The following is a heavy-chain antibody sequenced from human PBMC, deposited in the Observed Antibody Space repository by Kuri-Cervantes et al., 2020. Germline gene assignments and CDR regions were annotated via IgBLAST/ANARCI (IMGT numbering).Heavy chain of an antibody. Sequence: GSLRLSCAVSGYSISSGYYWGWIRQPPGKGLEWIGSIYYSGSTYYNPSLKSRVTISVDTSKNQFSLKLSSVTAADTAVYYCARRGRGGYNPYYFDYWGQGTLVTVSS. V-gene: IGHV4-38-2*01. CDR3: ARRGRGGYNPYYFDY. J-gene: IGHJ4*02. CDR1: GYSISSGYY. D-gene: IGHD5-24*01. CDR2: IYYSGST.